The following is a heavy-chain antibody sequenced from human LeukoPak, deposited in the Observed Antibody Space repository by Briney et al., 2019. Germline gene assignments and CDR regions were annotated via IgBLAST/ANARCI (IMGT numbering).Heavy chain of an antibody. CDR3: ARASTTFDD. V-gene: IGHV4-59*01. CDR1: GGSITSYY. J-gene: IGHJ4*02. CDR2: ISDGGSA. Sequence: SETLSLTCSLSGGSITSYYWSWIRQPPGKGLEWIGYISDGGSANYNPSLKSRVSISVDTSKNRFSLNLTSVTAADTAVYFCARASTTFDDWGQGTLVTVSS. D-gene: IGHD1-14*01.